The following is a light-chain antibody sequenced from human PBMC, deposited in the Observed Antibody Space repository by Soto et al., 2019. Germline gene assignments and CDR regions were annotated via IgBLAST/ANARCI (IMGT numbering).Light chain of an antibody. CDR2: DVS. CDR1: SSDVGGYNY. J-gene: IGLJ2*01. V-gene: IGLV2-14*01. Sequence: QSVLTQPASVSGSPGQSITISCTGTSSDVGGYNYVSWYQQHPGKAPKLMIYDVSNRPSGVSNRFSGSKSGNTASLTISGLQAADEADYYCSSYTSSILFGGGTQLTVL. CDR3: SSYTSSIL.